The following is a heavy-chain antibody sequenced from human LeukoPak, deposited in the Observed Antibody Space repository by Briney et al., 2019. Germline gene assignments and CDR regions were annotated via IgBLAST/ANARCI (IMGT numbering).Heavy chain of an antibody. CDR1: GGSFSGYY. Sequence: PSETLSLTCAVYGGSFSGYYWSWIRQPPGKGLEWIGEINHSGSTNYNPSLKSRVTISVDTSKNQFSLKLSSVTAADTAVYYCARGPSYSYGYHYLAGYYFDYWGQGTLVTVSS. J-gene: IGHJ4*02. V-gene: IGHV4-34*01. CDR3: ARGPSYSYGYHYLAGYYFDY. CDR2: INHSGST. D-gene: IGHD5-18*01.